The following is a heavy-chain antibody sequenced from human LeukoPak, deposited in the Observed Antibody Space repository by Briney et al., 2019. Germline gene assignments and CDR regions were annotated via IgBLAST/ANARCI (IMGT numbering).Heavy chain of an antibody. J-gene: IGHJ4*02. CDR3: ASSPAYSSSWYAIDN. V-gene: IGHV3-13*01. CDR2: IGTAGDT. D-gene: IGHD6-13*01. Sequence: GGSLRLSCAASGFTFSNYDMHWVRQAAGKGLEWVSGIGTAGDTYYPASVKGRFTISRENAKNSLYLQMNSLSAGDTAVYHCASSPAYSSSWYAIDNWGQGTLVTVSS. CDR1: GFTFSNYD.